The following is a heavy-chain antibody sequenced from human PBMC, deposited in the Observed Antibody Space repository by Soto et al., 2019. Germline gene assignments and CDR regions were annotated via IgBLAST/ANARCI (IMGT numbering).Heavy chain of an antibody. CDR2: IHYSGST. CDR3: ASQHYYDSSGYYVVY. D-gene: IGHD3-22*01. V-gene: IGHV4-39*01. CDR1: GGSIGSNIYY. Sequence: PSETLSLTCTVSGGSIGSNIYYWGWIRQPPGKGLEWIGNIHYSGSTYYDSSLQSRVTISIDTSKNQFSLKLSSVTATDTAVYYCASQHYYDSSGYYVVYWGQGTLVTVS. J-gene: IGHJ4*02.